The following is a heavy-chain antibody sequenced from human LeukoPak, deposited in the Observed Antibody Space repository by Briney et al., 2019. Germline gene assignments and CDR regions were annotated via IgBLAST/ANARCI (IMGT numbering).Heavy chain of an antibody. J-gene: IGHJ4*02. Sequence: PSETLSLTCTVSGGSISSGGYYWSWIRQHPGKGLEWIGYIYYSGSTYYNPSLKSRVTISVDTSKNQFSLKLSSVTAADTAVYYCARGHYYGSGSYLLGYWGQGTLVTVSS. V-gene: IGHV4-31*03. CDR2: IYYSGST. D-gene: IGHD3-10*01. CDR1: GGSISSGGYY. CDR3: ARGHYYGSGSYLLGY.